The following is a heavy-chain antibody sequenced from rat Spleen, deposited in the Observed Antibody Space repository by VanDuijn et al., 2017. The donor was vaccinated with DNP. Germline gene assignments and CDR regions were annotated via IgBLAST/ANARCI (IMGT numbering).Heavy chain of an antibody. V-gene: IGHV3-1*01. CDR2: ISYSGTT. J-gene: IGHJ2*01. CDR3: ARWSRYFDY. Sequence: EVQLQESGPGLVKPSQSLSLTCSVTGYSISSNYWGWIRKFPGNKMEWMGYISYSGTTGYNPSLKSRISITRDTSKNQFLLRVNSVTTEDTATYYCARWSRYFDYWGQGVMVTVSS. CDR1: GYSISSNY.